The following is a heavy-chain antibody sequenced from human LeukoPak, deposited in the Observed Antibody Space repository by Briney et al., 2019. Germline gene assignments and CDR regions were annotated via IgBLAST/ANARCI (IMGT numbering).Heavy chain of an antibody. Sequence: GGSLRLSCAASGFTFSSYGMHWVRQAPGKGLEWVAVISYDGSNKYYADSVKGRFTISRDNSKNTLYLQMNSLRAEDTAVYYCAKDQNYYDSSGNMGFDYWGQGTLVTVSS. V-gene: IGHV3-30*18. CDR3: AKDQNYYDSSGNMGFDY. J-gene: IGHJ4*02. CDR2: ISYDGSNK. D-gene: IGHD3-22*01. CDR1: GFTFSSYG.